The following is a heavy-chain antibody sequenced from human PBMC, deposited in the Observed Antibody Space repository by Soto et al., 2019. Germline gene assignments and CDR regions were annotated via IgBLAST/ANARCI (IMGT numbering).Heavy chain of an antibody. Sequence: EVQLVESGGGLVQPGGSLRLSGAASGFTVSSNSMSWVRQAPGKGLGWVSVIYSDGTTNYADSVKGRFTISRHNSKNTLYLQMNSLRAEDTAVYYCARFTVTKGVDIWGQGTMVTVSS. CDR1: GFTVSSNS. CDR2: IYSDGTT. V-gene: IGHV3-53*04. D-gene: IGHD4-17*01. J-gene: IGHJ3*02. CDR3: ARFTVTKGVDI.